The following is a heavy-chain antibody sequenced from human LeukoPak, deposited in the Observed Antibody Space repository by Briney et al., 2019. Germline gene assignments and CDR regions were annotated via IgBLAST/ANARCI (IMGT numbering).Heavy chain of an antibody. D-gene: IGHD3-3*01. V-gene: IGHV1-2*02. Sequence: ASVKVSCKASGYTFTCYYMHWVRQAHGQGLEWMGWINPNSGGTNYAQKFQGRVTMTRDTSISTAYMELSRLRSDDTAVYYCARDRPRRFLEWPPYYFDYWGQGTLVTVSS. CDR2: INPNSGGT. CDR3: ARDRPRRFLEWPPYYFDY. CDR1: GYTFTCYY. J-gene: IGHJ4*02.